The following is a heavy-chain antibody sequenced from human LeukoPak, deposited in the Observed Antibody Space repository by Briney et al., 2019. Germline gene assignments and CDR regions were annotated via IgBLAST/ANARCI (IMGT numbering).Heavy chain of an antibody. CDR1: GFTFSSYG. J-gene: IGHJ4*02. Sequence: QPGGSLRLSCAASGFTFSSYGMHWVRQAPGKGLEWVAVISYDGSNKYYADSVKGRFTISRDNSKNTLYLEMNSLRAEDTAVYYCAKDKEYFADYWGQGTLVTVSS. CDR2: ISYDGSNK. V-gene: IGHV3-30*18. D-gene: IGHD3-9*01. CDR3: AKDKEYFADY.